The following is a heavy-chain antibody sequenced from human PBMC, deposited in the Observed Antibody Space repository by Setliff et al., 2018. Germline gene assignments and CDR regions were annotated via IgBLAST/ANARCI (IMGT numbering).Heavy chain of an antibody. CDR3: ARGRGYSNTWCALPYFDC. CDR2: IYSSGST. J-gene: IGHJ4*02. D-gene: IGHD6-13*01. V-gene: IGHV4-59*08. CDR1: GGSISSSY. Sequence: PSETLSLTCTVSGGSISSSYWSWIRQPPGKGLEWIGYIYSSGSTNYNPSLKSRVTISVDTSKNQISLSLSSVTAADTAVFYCARGRGYSNTWCALPYFDCWGQGTLVTVSS.